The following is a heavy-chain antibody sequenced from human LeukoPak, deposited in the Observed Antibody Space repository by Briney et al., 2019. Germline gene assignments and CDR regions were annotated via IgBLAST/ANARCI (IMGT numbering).Heavy chain of an antibody. V-gene: IGHV1-58*02. CDR2: IVVGSGNT. CDR3: AAADYYDSSGYYPYAFHI. D-gene: IGHD3-22*01. Sequence: SVQVSCKASGFTFTRSAMQWVRPARGQRLEWIGWIVVGSGNTNYAQTFQERVTITRDMSTSTAYMELSSLRSEDTAVYYCAAADYYDSSGYYPYAFHIWGQGTMAADSS. J-gene: IGHJ3*02. CDR1: GFTFTRSA.